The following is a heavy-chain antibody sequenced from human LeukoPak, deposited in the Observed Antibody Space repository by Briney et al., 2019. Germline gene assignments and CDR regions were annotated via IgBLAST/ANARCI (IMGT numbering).Heavy chain of an antibody. V-gene: IGHV3-73*01. CDR2: IRSKANSYAT. CDR3: TPTGYSDYDLSHPFDY. CDR1: GFTFSGSA. Sequence: GGSLRLSCAASGFTFSGSAMHWVRQASGKGLEWVGRIRSKANSYATAYAASVKGRFTISRDDSKNTAYLQMNSLKTEDTAVYYCTPTGYSDYDLSHPFDYWGQGTLVTASS. J-gene: IGHJ4*02. D-gene: IGHD5-12*01.